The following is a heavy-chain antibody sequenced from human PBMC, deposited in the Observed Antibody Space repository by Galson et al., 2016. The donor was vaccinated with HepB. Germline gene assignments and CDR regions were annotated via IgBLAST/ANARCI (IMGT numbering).Heavy chain of an antibody. CDR3: AKRLGGSGVYYFDS. CDR1: GFTFSSYA. Sequence: SLRLSCAASGFTFSSYAMIWVRQAPGKGLQWVSGISRSGDKTNYADSVMGRFTISRDNSKNTLYLQINSLRADDTALYYCAKRLGGSGVYYFDSWGQGALVTVSS. J-gene: IGHJ4*02. CDR2: ISRSGDKT. D-gene: IGHD6-19*01. V-gene: IGHV3-23*01.